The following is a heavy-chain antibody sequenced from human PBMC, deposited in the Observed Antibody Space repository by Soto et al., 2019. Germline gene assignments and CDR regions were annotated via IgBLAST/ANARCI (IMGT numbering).Heavy chain of an antibody. D-gene: IGHD6-13*01. V-gene: IGHV3-7*05. CDR3: ARDGSSSWYSYYYNGMDV. J-gene: IGHJ6*02. CDR2: INQDGSEK. Sequence: EVQRVESGGGLVQPGGSLRLSCTASGFTFSSYWMSWVRQAPGKGLEWVANINQDGSEKFYVDSVKGRFTISRDNAKKSLYLQMNTLRVEDTAVYYCARDGSSSWYSYYYNGMDVWGQGTTVTVSS. CDR1: GFTFSSYW.